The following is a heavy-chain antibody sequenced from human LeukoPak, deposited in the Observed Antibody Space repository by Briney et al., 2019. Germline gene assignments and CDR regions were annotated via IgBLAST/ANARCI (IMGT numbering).Heavy chain of an antibody. J-gene: IGHJ5*02. Sequence: PSETLSLTCTVSGGSIRSSYYYWGWIRQPPGKGLEWIGSIYDSGSTYYNPSLKSRVTISVDTSKNQFSLKLSSVTAADTAVYYCARRVAWRDGYNYPLYNWFDPWGQGTLVTVSS. V-gene: IGHV4-39*07. CDR3: ARRVAWRDGYNYPLYNWFDP. CDR2: IYDSGST. D-gene: IGHD5-24*01. CDR1: GGSIRSSYYY.